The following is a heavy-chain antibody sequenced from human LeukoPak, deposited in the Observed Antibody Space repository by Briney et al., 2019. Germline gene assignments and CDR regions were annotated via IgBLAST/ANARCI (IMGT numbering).Heavy chain of an antibody. V-gene: IGHV4-34*01. CDR1: GGSFSGYY. CDR3: ARGWRTAMVPFDY. CDR2: INHSEST. Sequence: SETLSLTCAVYGGSFSGYYWSWIRQPPGKGLEWIGEINHSESTNYNPSLKSRVTISVDTSKNQFSLKLSSVTAADTAVYYCARGWRTAMVPFDYWGQGTLVTVSS. D-gene: IGHD5-18*01. J-gene: IGHJ4*02.